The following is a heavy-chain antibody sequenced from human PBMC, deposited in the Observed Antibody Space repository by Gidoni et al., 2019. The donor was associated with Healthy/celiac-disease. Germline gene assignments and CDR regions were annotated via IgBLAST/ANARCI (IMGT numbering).Heavy chain of an antibody. CDR1: VYTFTRYG. J-gene: IGHJ4*02. CDR3: ARVYSGSYWD. D-gene: IGHD1-26*01. Sequence: QVQLVQSGAEATNTGASVKVSCKASVYTFTRYGISRVRQAPGQGLEVMGLISPYNGNTNYAQKIQGGVTMTTDTSTSTAYMELRSLRSDDTAVYYCARVYSGSYWDWGQGTLVTVSS. CDR2: ISPYNGNT. V-gene: IGHV1-18*01.